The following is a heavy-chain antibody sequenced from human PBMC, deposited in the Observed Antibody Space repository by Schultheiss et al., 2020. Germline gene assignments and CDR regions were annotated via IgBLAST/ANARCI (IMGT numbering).Heavy chain of an antibody. CDR2: IYSGGST. Sequence: GGSLRLSCAASGFTVSSNYMSWVRQAPGKGLEWVSVIYSGGSTYYADSVKGRFTISRDNSKNTLYLQMNSLRAEDTAVYYCARDLHYYGSGSLGNGMDVWGQGTTVTV. J-gene: IGHJ6*02. D-gene: IGHD3-10*01. CDR3: ARDLHYYGSGSLGNGMDV. CDR1: GFTVSSNY. V-gene: IGHV3-66*01.